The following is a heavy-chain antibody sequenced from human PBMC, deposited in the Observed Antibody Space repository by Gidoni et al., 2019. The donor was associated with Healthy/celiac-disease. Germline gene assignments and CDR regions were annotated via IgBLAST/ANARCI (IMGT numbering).Heavy chain of an antibody. D-gene: IGHD2-2*01. CDR1: GYPFTGYS. V-gene: IGHV1-2*02. CDR3: ATGYCSSTSCYEFDY. J-gene: IGHJ4*02. CDR2: INPNSGGT. Sequence: QVQLVQSGAEVKKPGASVKVSCTASGYPFTGYSMHWVRQAPGQGLEWMGWINPNSGGTNYAQNFQGRVTMTRDTAISTAYMELSRLRSDDTAVYYCATGYCSSTSCYEFDYWGQGTLVTVSS.